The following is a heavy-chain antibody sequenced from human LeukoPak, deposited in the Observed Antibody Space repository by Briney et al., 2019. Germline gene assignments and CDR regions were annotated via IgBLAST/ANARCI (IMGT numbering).Heavy chain of an antibody. D-gene: IGHD6-19*01. Sequence: PSETLSLTCTVSGGSISSYYWSWIRQPPGKGLEWIGEIYHSGSTNYNPSLKSRVTISVDKSKNQFSLKLSSVTAADTAVYYCARVVGGWFDYWGQGTLVTVSS. CDR1: GGSISSYY. J-gene: IGHJ4*02. CDR2: IYHSGST. V-gene: IGHV4-59*12. CDR3: ARVVGGWFDY.